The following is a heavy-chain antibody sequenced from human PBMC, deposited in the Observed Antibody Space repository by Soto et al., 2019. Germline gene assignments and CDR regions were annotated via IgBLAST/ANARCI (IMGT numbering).Heavy chain of an antibody. CDR2: IYSSGSA. V-gene: IGHV4-59*08. CDR1: GASMSTYY. D-gene: IGHD1-26*01. CDR3: ARRYGGNLDY. Sequence: PSETLSLTCTASGASMSTYYWNWIRQSPGKGLESIGYIYSSGSANYNPSIKSRVTISVDTSKNQLSLKLNTVTAADTAGYYCARRYGGNLDYWGQGTLVTVSS. J-gene: IGHJ4*02.